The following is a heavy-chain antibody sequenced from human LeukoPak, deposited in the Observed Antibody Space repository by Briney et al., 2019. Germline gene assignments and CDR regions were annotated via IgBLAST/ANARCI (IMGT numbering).Heavy chain of an antibody. V-gene: IGHV3-30*02. Sequence: GGSLRLSCAASGFTFSRYGMHWVRQAPGKGLEWVAFIRYDGSNKYYGDSVKGRFTISRDNFKNTLYLQMNSLRAEDTAVYYCAKDKMAAAALPLAFDIWGQGTMVTVSS. CDR3: AKDKMAAAALPLAFDI. D-gene: IGHD6-13*01. CDR1: GFTFSRYG. CDR2: IRYDGSNK. J-gene: IGHJ3*02.